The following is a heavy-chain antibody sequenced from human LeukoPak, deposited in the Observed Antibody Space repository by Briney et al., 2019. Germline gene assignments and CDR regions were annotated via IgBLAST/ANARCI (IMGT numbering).Heavy chain of an antibody. V-gene: IGHV3-64D*09. D-gene: IGHD2-15*01. CDR3: VKDKYPVVVAATLDY. Sequence: GGSLRLSCSASGFTFSNYAMHWVRQAPGKGLEYVSDISSNGGITYYADAVKGRFTVSRHNSKNMLYLQTNSLRDEDTAVYYCVKDKYPVVVAATLDYWGQGILVTVSS. CDR1: GFTFSNYA. J-gene: IGHJ4*02. CDR2: ISSNGGIT.